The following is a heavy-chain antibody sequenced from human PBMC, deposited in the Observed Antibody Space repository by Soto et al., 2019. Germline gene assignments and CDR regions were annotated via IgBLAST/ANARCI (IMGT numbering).Heavy chain of an antibody. CDR1: GYTFTSYA. CDR3: ARVDWNLNWFDP. V-gene: IGHV1-3*01. J-gene: IGHJ5*02. Sequence: ASVKVSCKASGYTFTSYAMHWVRQAPGQRLEWMGWINAGNGNTKYSQKFQGRVTITRGTSASTAYMELSSLRSEDTAVYYCARVDWNLNWFDPWGQGTLVTVSS. D-gene: IGHD1-1*01. CDR2: INAGNGNT.